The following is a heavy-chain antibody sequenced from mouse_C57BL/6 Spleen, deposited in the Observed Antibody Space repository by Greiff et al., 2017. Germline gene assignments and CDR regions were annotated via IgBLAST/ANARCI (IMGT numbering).Heavy chain of an antibody. CDR2: IHPNSGST. CDR3: ARFDYDGDY. J-gene: IGHJ2*01. Sequence: QVQLQQSGAELVKPGASVKLSCKASGYTFTSYWMHWVKQRPGQGLEWIGMIHPNSGSTNYNEKFKSKATLTVDKSSSKAYMQLSSLTSEDSAVYYCARFDYDGDYWGQGTTLTVSS. D-gene: IGHD2-4*01. V-gene: IGHV1-64*01. CDR1: GYTFTSYW.